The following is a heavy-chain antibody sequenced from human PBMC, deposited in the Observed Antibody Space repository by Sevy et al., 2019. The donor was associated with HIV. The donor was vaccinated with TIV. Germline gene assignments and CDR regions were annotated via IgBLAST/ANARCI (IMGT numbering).Heavy chain of an antibody. Sequence: GESLKISCGASGFTFGSYWMHWVRQVPGKGLEWVSRISDDGRSTTYADSVRGRFTVSRDNAKNTLYRQMNGLRADDTAVYYCARDSVTVSGIVLYALDIWGQGTMVTVSS. J-gene: IGHJ3*02. V-gene: IGHV3-74*01. CDR2: ISDDGRST. D-gene: IGHD3-3*01. CDR1: GFTFGSYW. CDR3: ARDSVTVSGIVLYALDI.